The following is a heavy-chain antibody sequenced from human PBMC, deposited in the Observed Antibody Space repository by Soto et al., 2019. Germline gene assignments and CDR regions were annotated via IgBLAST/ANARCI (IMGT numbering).Heavy chain of an antibody. J-gene: IGHJ4*02. CDR2: ISWNSGSI. Sequence: GGSLRLSCAASGFTFDDYAMHWVRQAPGKGLEWVSGISWNSGSIGYADSVKGRFTISRDNAKNSLYLQMNSLRAEDTAFYYCAKDKGLRDNDIDYWGQENLVTISS. CDR1: GFTFDDYA. CDR3: AKDKGLRDNDIDY. D-gene: IGHD1-1*01. V-gene: IGHV3-9*01.